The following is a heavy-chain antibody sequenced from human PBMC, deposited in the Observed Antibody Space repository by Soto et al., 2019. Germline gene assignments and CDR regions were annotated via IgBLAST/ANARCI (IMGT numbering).Heavy chain of an antibody. D-gene: IGHD2-21*01. Sequence: SETLSLTCTVSGGSITNTDYFWAWARQPPGKGLEWIGSINYAGKTFYSPSVKSRLTISIGTSENQFSLRLTSVTATDTAIYYCARLGAYYQSLDPWGPGTLVTVSS. J-gene: IGHJ5*02. CDR2: INYAGKT. CDR3: ARLGAYYQSLDP. CDR1: GGSITNTDYF. V-gene: IGHV4-39*01.